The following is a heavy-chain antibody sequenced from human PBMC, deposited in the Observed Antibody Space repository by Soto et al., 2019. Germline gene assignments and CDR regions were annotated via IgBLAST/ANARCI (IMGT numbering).Heavy chain of an antibody. D-gene: IGHD6-13*01. V-gene: IGHV1-69*13. J-gene: IGHJ5*02. CDR1: GGTFSSYA. CDR3: ARDWERAAAGPNWFDP. CDR2: IIPIFGTA. Sequence: SVKVSCKASGGTFSSYAISWVRQAPGQGLEWMGGIIPIFGTANYAQKFQGRVTITADESTSTAHMELSSLRSEDTAVYYCARDWERAAAGPNWFDPWGQGTLVTVSS.